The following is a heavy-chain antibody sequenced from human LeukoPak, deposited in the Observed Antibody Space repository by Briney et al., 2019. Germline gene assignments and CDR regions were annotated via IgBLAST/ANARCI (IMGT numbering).Heavy chain of an antibody. D-gene: IGHD2-15*01. J-gene: IGHJ4*02. CDR3: ASGGYFPAASFSFDY. V-gene: IGHV4-59*01. CDR2: IYYGGST. Sequence: PSETLSLTCAVSGGSFSSYYWSWIRQPPGKGLEWVGHIYYGGSTNYNTSLKSRVTISVATSKNQSSQTLSSVTAADTAVYYCASGGYFPAASFSFDYWGQGTLVTVSS. CDR1: GGSFSSYY.